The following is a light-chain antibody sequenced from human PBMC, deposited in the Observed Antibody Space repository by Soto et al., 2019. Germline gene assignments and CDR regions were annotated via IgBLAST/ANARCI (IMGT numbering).Light chain of an antibody. Sequence: EIVMTQSPATLSVSPGERATLSCRASQSVSSNLAWYQQKPGQAPRLLIYGSSTRATGIPASFSGSGSGTEFTLTISSLQSEDFAVYYCQQYNNWPPLTFGGGTNVEIK. CDR2: GSS. J-gene: IGKJ4*01. CDR3: QQYNNWPPLT. V-gene: IGKV3-15*01. CDR1: QSVSSN.